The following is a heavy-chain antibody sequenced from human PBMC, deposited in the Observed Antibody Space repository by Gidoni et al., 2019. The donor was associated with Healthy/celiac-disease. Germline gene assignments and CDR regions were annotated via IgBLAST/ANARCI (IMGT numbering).Heavy chain of an antibody. V-gene: IGHV3-33*01. CDR2: IWYDGSNK. Sequence: QVQLVESGGGVVQPGRSLGLSCAASGFTFSSYGMHWVRQAPGKGLDVVAVIWYDGSNKYYADSVKGRFTISRDNSKNTLYLQMNSLRAEDTAVYYCARDPSDFWSGYYPGSYFDYWGQGTLVTVSS. J-gene: IGHJ4*02. D-gene: IGHD3-3*01. CDR3: ARDPSDFWSGYYPGSYFDY. CDR1: GFTFSSYG.